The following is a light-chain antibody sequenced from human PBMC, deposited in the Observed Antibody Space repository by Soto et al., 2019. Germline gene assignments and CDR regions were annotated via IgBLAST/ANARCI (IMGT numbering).Light chain of an antibody. CDR3: LRYVRPAT. CDR2: GAS. CDR1: QSVSNNY. Sequence: RASQSVSNNYLAWYQQKPGQAPRILIYGASNRATGIPDRFSGSGSGTGRALHTSGVHGLGIAAYSLLRYVRPATLGQGTKVDIK. V-gene: IGKV3-20*01. J-gene: IGKJ2*01.